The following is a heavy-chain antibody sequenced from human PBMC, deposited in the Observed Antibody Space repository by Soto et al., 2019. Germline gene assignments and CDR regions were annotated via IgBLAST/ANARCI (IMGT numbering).Heavy chain of an antibody. CDR2: IKDDGSER. J-gene: IGHJ4*02. CDR3: ARDVGPVTIFGEALSGYFDF. Sequence: GGSLRLSCAVSGFSFGSYWMSWVRQAPGKGLEWLASIKDDGSERYYLDSVKGRFTISRDNAKDSLSLQMNSLRGEDTAFYYCARDVGPVTIFGEALSGYFDFWGQGTLVTVSS. D-gene: IGHD3-3*01. V-gene: IGHV3-7*03. CDR1: GFSFGSYW.